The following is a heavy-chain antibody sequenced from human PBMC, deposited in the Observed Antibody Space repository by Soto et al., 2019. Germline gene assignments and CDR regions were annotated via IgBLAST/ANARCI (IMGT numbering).Heavy chain of an antibody. CDR1: GFTFTSSA. D-gene: IGHD3-22*01. J-gene: IGHJ4*02. CDR3: AAVPSDYSDSSGYYYAGYYFDY. V-gene: IGHV1-58*01. CDR2: IVVGSGNT. Sequence: SVKVSCKASGFTFTSSAVQWVRQARGQRLEWIGWIVVGSGNTNYAQKFQERVTITRDMSTSTAYMELSSLRSEDTAVYYCAAVPSDYSDSSGYYYAGYYFDYWGQGTLVTISS.